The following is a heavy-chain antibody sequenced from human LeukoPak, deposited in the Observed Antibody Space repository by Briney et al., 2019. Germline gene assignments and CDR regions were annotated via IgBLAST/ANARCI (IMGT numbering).Heavy chain of an antibody. CDR2: IRVSSTYI. Sequence: GGSLRLSCAASGFTFSSYTMHWVRQAPGKGLEWVSSIRVSSTYIYYADSVKGRFTISRDNAKDSLYLQMNSLRAEDTAVYYCARDPAAQNQRLYYFDYWGQGTLVTVSS. V-gene: IGHV3-21*01. D-gene: IGHD3-22*01. J-gene: IGHJ4*02. CDR3: ARDPAAQNQRLYYFDY. CDR1: GFTFSSYT.